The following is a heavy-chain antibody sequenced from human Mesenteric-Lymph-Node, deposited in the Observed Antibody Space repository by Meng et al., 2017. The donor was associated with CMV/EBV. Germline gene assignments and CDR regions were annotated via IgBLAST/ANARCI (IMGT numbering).Heavy chain of an antibody. Sequence: GGSLRLSCAASGFTFSDYYMSWIRQAPGKGLEWVSYISSSGSTIYYADSVKGRFTISRDNAKNSLYLQMNSLRAEDTAVYYCARDMVPPSNYYYYGMDVWGQGTTVTVSS. J-gene: IGHJ6*02. CDR3: ARDMVPPSNYYYYGMDV. V-gene: IGHV3-11*04. D-gene: IGHD3-10*01. CDR1: GFTFSDYY. CDR2: ISSSGSTI.